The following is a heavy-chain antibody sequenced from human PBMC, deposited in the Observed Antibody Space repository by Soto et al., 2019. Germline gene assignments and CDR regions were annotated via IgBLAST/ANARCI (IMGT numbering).Heavy chain of an antibody. CDR3: AAWLVDNPFDY. D-gene: IGHD6-19*01. CDR1: GYTFTSYA. V-gene: IGHV1-3*01. Sequence: QVQLVQSGAEVKKPGASVKVSCKASGYTFTSYAMHWVRQAPGQRLEWMGWINAGNGNTKYSQKFQGRVTISRDTSASTAYMELSSLRSEDTAVYYCAAWLVDNPFDYWGQGTLVTVSS. J-gene: IGHJ4*02. CDR2: INAGNGNT.